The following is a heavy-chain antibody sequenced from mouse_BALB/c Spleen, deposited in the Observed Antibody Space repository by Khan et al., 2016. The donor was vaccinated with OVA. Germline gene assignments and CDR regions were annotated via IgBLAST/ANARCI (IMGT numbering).Heavy chain of an antibody. Sequence: EVQLQESGPGLVKPSQSLSLTCTVTDYSITSDYAWNWIRQFSGNKLEWMAYISYSGSTSYHPSLKSRISITRDTSKNQFFLQLNSLTPEDTATYYCARRYYYGHWYFDVWGAGTTVTVSS. CDR3: ARRYYYGHWYFDV. V-gene: IGHV3-2*02. CDR2: ISYSGST. D-gene: IGHD1-1*01. CDR1: DYSITSDYA. J-gene: IGHJ1*01.